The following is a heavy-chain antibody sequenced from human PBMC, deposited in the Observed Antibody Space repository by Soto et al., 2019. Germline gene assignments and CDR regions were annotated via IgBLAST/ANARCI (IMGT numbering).Heavy chain of an antibody. CDR1: GFNVNSDY. Sequence: EVILLESGGDLVAPGESLRLSCVASGFNVNSDYMNWVRQTPGKGLEWVASIYSGETTYYADSVRGRFTISSDKSKNTLYFQLSSLRIEDTAVYYCTRDGRGLGRLSLFEYWGQGVLVTVSS. CDR3: TRDGRGLGRLSLFEY. V-gene: IGHV3-53*01. J-gene: IGHJ4*02. CDR2: IYSGETT. D-gene: IGHD2-21*02.